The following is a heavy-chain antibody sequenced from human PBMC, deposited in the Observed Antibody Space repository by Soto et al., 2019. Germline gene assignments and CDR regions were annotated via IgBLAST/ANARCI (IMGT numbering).Heavy chain of an antibody. CDR3: TIGPLRSGAFDI. Sequence: PGGPLRLSCTASGFTFCGYAMSWVRQAPGKGLKWVGFIRSKAYGGTTEYATSVKGRFTISRDDSKSIAYLQMNSLKTEDTAVYYCTIGPLRSGAFDIWGKGTMVTVSS. CDR1: GFTFCGYA. J-gene: IGHJ3*02. CDR2: IRSKAYGGTT. D-gene: IGHD4-17*01. V-gene: IGHV3-49*04.